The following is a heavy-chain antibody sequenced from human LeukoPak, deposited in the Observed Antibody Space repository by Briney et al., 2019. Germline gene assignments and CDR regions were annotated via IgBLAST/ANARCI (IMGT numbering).Heavy chain of an antibody. CDR1: GGTFSSYA. J-gene: IGHJ5*02. D-gene: IGHD2-21*01. V-gene: IGHV1-69*05. CDR2: IIPIFGAA. Sequence: SVKVSCKASGGTFSSYAISWVRQAPGQGLEWMGRIIPIFGAANYAQKFQGRVTITTDESTSTAYMELSSLRSEDTAVYYCARGDLIVDNWFDPWRQGTLVTVSS. CDR3: ARGDLIVDNWFDP.